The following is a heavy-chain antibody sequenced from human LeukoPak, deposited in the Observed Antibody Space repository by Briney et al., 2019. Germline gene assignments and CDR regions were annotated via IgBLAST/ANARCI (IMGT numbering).Heavy chain of an antibody. D-gene: IGHD3-22*01. CDR1: GDTVTSYY. CDR3: ASASYYYDSSGYYPFDY. CDR2: INPSGTST. Sequence: ASVKVSCKASGDTVTSYYMHWVRQAPGQGLEWMGTINPSGTSTTSAQKFQGRVTMTRDTSSSTVYMELSSLRSEDTVAYYCASASYYYDSSGYYPFDYWGQGTLVTVSS. J-gene: IGHJ4*02. V-gene: IGHV1-46*01.